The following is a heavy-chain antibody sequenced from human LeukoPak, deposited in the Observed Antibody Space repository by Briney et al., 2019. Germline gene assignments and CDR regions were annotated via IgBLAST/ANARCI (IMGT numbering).Heavy chain of an antibody. V-gene: IGHV3-30*03. CDR1: GFTFSHSA. D-gene: IGHD5-18*01. CDR2: ISYDGSKK. CDR3: ARARSSYGYGDAFDI. Sequence: PGGSLRLSCAASGFTFSHSAMSWVRQAPGKGLEWVTIISYDGSKKHYADSVKGRFTISRDNSKNTLYLQMNSLRAEDTAVYYCARARSSYGYGDAFDIWGQGTMVTVSS. J-gene: IGHJ3*02.